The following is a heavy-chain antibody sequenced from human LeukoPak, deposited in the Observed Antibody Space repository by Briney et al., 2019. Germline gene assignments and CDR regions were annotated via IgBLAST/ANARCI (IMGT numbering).Heavy chain of an antibody. CDR1: GGSISSSSYY. J-gene: IGHJ4*02. D-gene: IGHD3-22*01. CDR2: IYYSGST. V-gene: IGHV4-39*07. Sequence: SSETLSLTCTVSGGSISSSSYYWGWIRQPPGKGLEWIGSIYYSGSTYYNPSLKSRVTISVDTSKNQFSLKLSSVTAADTAVYYCARVIHDSSGYYLFDYWGQGTLVTVSS. CDR3: ARVIHDSSGYYLFDY.